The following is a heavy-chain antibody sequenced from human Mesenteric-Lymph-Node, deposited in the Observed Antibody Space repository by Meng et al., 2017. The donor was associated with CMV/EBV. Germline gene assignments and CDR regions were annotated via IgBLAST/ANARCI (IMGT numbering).Heavy chain of an antibody. CDR3: ARDYGGLWAPYNFDY. V-gene: IGHV3-48*03. Sequence: GESLKSSCAASGFTFSSYEMNWVRQAPGKGLEWVSYISSSGSTIYYADSVKGRFTISRDNAKNSLYLQMNSLRAEDTGFYYCARDYGGLWAPYNFDYWGQGTLVTVSS. CDR1: GFTFSSYE. J-gene: IGHJ4*02. CDR2: ISSSGSTI. D-gene: IGHD3-10*01.